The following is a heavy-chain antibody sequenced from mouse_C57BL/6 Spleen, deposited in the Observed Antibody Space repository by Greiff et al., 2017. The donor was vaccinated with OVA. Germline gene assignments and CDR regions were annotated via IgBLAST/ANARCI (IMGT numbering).Heavy chain of an antibody. CDR2: IDPENGDT. J-gene: IGHJ2*01. CDR3: TTGDYPD. V-gene: IGHV14-4*01. CDR1: GFNIKDDY. Sequence: VQLKQSGAELVRPGASVKLSCTASGFNIKDDYMHWVKQRPEQGLEWIGWIDPENGDTEYASKFQGKATITADTSSNTAYLQLSSLTSEDTAVYYCTTGDYPDWGQGTTLTVSS. D-gene: IGHD2-4*01.